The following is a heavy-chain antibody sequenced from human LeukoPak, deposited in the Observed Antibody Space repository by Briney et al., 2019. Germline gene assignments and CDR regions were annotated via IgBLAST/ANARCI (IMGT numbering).Heavy chain of an antibody. Sequence: LPGGSLRLSCTASGFTFSTYGMHWARQAPGKGLEWVAVIWSDGINRFYADSVKGRFTFSRDNSKNTLSLQMNSPRAEDTAVYYCAKERGPFDAFDLWGQGTMVTVSS. CDR2: IWSDGINR. J-gene: IGHJ3*01. CDR3: AKERGPFDAFDL. CDR1: GFTFSTYG. V-gene: IGHV3-33*06.